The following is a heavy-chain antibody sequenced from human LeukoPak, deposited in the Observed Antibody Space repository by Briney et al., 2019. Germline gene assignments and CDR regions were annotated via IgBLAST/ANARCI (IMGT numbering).Heavy chain of an antibody. CDR3: ARPRDYGDYGGGY. D-gene: IGHD4-17*01. V-gene: IGHV3-9*01. J-gene: IGHJ4*02. CDR2: ISWNSVGI. CDR1: GFTFDDYA. Sequence: PGGSLRLSCAASGFTFDDYAMYWVRQAPGKGLEWVSGISWNSVGIGYADSVRGRFTISRDNARNSLYLQMNSLRAEDTAVYYCARPRDYGDYGGGYWGQGTLVTVSS.